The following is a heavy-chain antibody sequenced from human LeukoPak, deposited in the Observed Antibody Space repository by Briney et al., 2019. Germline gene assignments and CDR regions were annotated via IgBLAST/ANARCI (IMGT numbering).Heavy chain of an antibody. CDR1: GGSISSYY. CDR2: IYYSGST. D-gene: IGHD3-22*01. CDR3: ARGGDSSGYYYPAFDY. V-gene: IGHV4-59*01. J-gene: IGHJ4*02. Sequence: PSETLSLTCTVSGGSISSYYWSWIQQPPGKGLEWIGNIYYSGSTNYNPSLKSRVTISVDTSKNQFSLKLSSVTAADTAVYYCARGGDSSGYYYPAFDYWGQGTLVTVSS.